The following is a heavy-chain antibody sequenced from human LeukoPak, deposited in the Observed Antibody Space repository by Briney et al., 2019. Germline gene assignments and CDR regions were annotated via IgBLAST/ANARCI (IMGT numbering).Heavy chain of an antibody. J-gene: IGHJ4*02. CDR2: INPSGGST. CDR3: ARAAGYSSSWYANIDY. Sequence: GASVKVSCKASGYTFTGYYMHWVRQAPGQGLEWMGIINPSGGSTSYAQKFQGRVTMTGDMSTSTVYMELSSLRSEDTAVYYCARAAGYSSSWYANIDYWGQGTLVTVSS. CDR1: GYTFTGYY. V-gene: IGHV1-46*01. D-gene: IGHD6-13*01.